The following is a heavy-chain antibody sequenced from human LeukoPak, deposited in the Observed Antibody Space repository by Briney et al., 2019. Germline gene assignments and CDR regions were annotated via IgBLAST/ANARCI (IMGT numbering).Heavy chain of an antibody. CDR3: AREDIILGYWGPTDY. Sequence: GGSLRLSCAASGFTFSSYSMNWVRQAPGKGLEWVSSISSSSSYIYYADSVKGRFTIYRDNAKNSLYLQMNSLRAEDTAVYYCAREDIILGYWGPTDYWGQGTLVTVSS. J-gene: IGHJ4*02. V-gene: IGHV3-21*01. D-gene: IGHD5-18*01. CDR2: ISSSSSYI. CDR1: GFTFSSYS.